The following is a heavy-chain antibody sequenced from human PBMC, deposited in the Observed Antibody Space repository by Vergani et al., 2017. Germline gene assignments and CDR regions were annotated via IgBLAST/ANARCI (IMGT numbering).Heavy chain of an antibody. Sequence: QVQLVESGGGVVQRGGSLRLSCATSGFTLSNYDMQGIRQGPGKGLEFVAFIQFDGSNQYYDDSVKGRFTLSRDFSKNTLYLQMNSLRTDDTATYYCAKHFRGWGIDYWGQGTQVIVSS. CDR3: AKHFRGWGIDY. V-gene: IGHV3-30*02. D-gene: IGHD3-16*01. J-gene: IGHJ4*02. CDR2: IQFDGSNQ. CDR1: GFTLSNYD.